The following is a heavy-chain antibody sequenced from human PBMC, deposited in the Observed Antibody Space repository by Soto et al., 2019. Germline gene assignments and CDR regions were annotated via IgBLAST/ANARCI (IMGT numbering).Heavy chain of an antibody. CDR2: ISSSSSYI. D-gene: IGHD1-26*01. V-gene: IGHV3-21*01. J-gene: IGHJ6*02. Sequence: GGSLRLSCAASGFTFSSYSMNWVRQAPGKGLEWVSSISSSSSYIYYADSVKGRFTISRDNAKNSLYLQMNSLRAEDTAVYYCARGMVGATMAFYYYYGMDVWGQGTTVTVSS. CDR3: ARGMVGATMAFYYYYGMDV. CDR1: GFTFSSYS.